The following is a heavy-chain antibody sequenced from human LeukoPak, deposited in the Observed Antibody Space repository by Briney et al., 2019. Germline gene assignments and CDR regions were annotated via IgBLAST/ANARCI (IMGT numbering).Heavy chain of an antibody. CDR2: IIPIFGTA. Sequence: GASVKVSCKASGGTFISYAISWVRQAPGQGLEWMGGIIPIFGTANYAQKFQGRVTITADKSTSTAYMELSSLRSEDTAVYYCASPSSSWYYFDYWGQRTLVTVSS. V-gene: IGHV1-69*06. CDR1: GGTFISYA. J-gene: IGHJ4*02. D-gene: IGHD6-13*01. CDR3: ASPSSSWYYFDY.